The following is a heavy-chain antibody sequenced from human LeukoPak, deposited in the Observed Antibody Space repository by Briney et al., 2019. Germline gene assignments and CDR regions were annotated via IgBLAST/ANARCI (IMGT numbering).Heavy chain of an antibody. J-gene: IGHJ4*02. CDR2: VFYSGST. V-gene: IGHV4-39*01. CDR3: ARLWSTDCSGGSCPHQPNY. D-gene: IGHD2-15*01. Sequence: PSETLSLTCTVSGGSVSSSSYYRGWIRQPPGKGLEWIGSVFYSGSTYYNPSLKSRVTMSVDTSKNQFSLKLSSVIAADTAVYYCARLWSTDCSGGSCPHQPNYWGQGTLVTVSS. CDR1: GGSVSSSSYY.